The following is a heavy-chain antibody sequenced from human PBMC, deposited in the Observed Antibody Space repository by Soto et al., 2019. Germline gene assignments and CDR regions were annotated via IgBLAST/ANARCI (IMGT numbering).Heavy chain of an antibody. CDR2: IKQDGSET. D-gene: IGHD3-22*01. CDR3: ARLPTMRVVLSSKYDAFDM. Sequence: HPGGSLRLSCAASGFTLKTYWMSWVRQAPGKGLEWVANIKQDGSETYYVDSVRGRFTISRDNAKNSLYLQMNSLRAEDTAVYHCARLPTMRVVLSSKYDAFDMWGQGTMVTVSS. V-gene: IGHV3-7*03. CDR1: GFTLKTYW. J-gene: IGHJ3*02.